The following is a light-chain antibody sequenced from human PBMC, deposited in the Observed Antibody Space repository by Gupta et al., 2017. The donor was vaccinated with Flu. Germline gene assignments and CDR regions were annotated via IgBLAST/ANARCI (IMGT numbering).Light chain of an antibody. V-gene: IGKV1-39*01. Sequence: DIQMTQSPSSLSASVGDRVTITCRASQSIAKYLNWYQQQSGKVPKVLIYDASSLQSGAPSRFSGSGSGTDFTLTISSLQPEDFATYYCQQSDNNPITFGQGTQLEIK. J-gene: IGKJ5*01. CDR2: DAS. CDR1: QSIAKY. CDR3: QQSDNNPIT.